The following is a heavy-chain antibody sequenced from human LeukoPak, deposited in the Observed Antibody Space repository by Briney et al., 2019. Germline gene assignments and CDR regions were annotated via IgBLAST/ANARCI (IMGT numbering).Heavy chain of an antibody. CDR2: IRSSSSTI. D-gene: IGHD4/OR15-4a*01. J-gene: IGHJ6*04. CDR3: VRDSDYGVLYFV. V-gene: IGHV3-48*01. CDR1: GFTFSNYS. Sequence: GGSLRLSCAASGFTFSNYSMNWVRQAPGKGLEWVSYIRSSSSTIYYADSVKGRFTISRDNAKNSLYLKMNSLRAEDTAVYYCVRDSDYGVLYFVWGKGTTVTVSS.